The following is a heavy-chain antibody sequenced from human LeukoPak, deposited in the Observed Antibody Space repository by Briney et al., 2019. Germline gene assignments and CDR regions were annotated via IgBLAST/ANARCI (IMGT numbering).Heavy chain of an antibody. D-gene: IGHD2-2*01. CDR1: GGSISSGGYY. Sequence: SQTLSLTCTVSGGSISSGGYYWSWIRQHPGKGLEWIGYIYYGGSTYYNPSLESRVTISVDTSENQFSLKLYSVTAADTAVYFCARGGSPAGYNWFDPWGQGTLVTVSS. CDR3: ARGGSPAGYNWFDP. CDR2: IYYGGST. V-gene: IGHV4-31*03. J-gene: IGHJ5*02.